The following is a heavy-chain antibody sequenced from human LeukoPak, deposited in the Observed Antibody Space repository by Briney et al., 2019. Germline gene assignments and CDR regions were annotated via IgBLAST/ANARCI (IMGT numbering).Heavy chain of an antibody. D-gene: IGHD3/OR15-3a*01. V-gene: IGHV3-48*01. J-gene: IGHJ4*02. Sequence: PGGSLRLSCAAPGFTFSSYSMNWVRQAPGKGLEWVSYISSSSSTIYYADTVKGRFTISRDNAKNSLYLQMNSLRAEDTAVYYCARGMWDWEDYWGQGTLVTVSS. CDR3: ARGMWDWEDY. CDR1: GFTFSSYS. CDR2: ISSSSSTI.